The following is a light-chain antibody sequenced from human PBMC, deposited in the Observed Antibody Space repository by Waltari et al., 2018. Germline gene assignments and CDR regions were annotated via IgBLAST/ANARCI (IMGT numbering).Light chain of an antibody. V-gene: IGLV3-21*02. J-gene: IGLJ2*01. CDR1: NIGSKS. CDR3: QVWDSSSDHVV. CDR2: VDS. Sequence: SYVLTQPPSVSVAPGQTARLTCGGNNIGSKSVHWYQQKPGQAPVLVVYVDSDRPSGIPERFSGSNSGNTATLTISRVEAGDEADYYCQVWDSSSDHVVFGGGTKLTVL.